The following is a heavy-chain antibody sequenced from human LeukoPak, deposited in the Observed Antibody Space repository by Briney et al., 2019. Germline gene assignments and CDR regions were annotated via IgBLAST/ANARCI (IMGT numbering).Heavy chain of an antibody. CDR1: GFTFSSNS. CDR2: ISSSSSYI. Sequence: KTGGSLRLSCAASGFTFSSNSMNWVGQAPGKGLEWVSSISSSSSYIYYADSVKGRFTISRDNAKNSLYLQMNSLRAEDTAVYYCASLASGWFDQNFDYWGQGTLVTVSS. V-gene: IGHV3-21*01. CDR3: ASLASGWFDQNFDY. D-gene: IGHD3-10*01. J-gene: IGHJ4*02.